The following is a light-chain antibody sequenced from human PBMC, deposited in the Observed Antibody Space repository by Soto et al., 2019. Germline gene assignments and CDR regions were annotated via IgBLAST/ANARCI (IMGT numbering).Light chain of an antibody. CDR3: QQYSSSPQT. CDR1: QSVSNSQ. CDR2: GAS. Sequence: EIVLTQSPGTLSLSPGERATLSCRASQSVSNSQLAWYQQKPGQAPGLLMYGASNRATGIPDRFSGSGSGTDFILTISRLEPEDFAVYYCQQYSSSPQTFGQGTKVEIK. J-gene: IGKJ1*01. V-gene: IGKV3-20*01.